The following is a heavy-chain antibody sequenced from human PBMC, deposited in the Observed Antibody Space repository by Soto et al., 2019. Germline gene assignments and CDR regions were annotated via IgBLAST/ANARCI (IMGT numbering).Heavy chain of an antibody. CDR3: ARDTYDYVWGSYSDY. Sequence: QVQLVESGGGVVQPGRSLRLSCAASGFTFSSYAMHWVRQAPGKGLEWVAVISYDGSNKYYADSVKGRFTISRDNSKNTLYLQMNSLRAEDTAVYYCARDTYDYVWGSYSDYWGQGTLVTVSS. V-gene: IGHV3-30-3*01. J-gene: IGHJ4*02. CDR2: ISYDGSNK. CDR1: GFTFSSYA. D-gene: IGHD3-16*01.